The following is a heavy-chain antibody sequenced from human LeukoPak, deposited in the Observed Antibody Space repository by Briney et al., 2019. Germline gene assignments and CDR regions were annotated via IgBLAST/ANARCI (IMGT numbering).Heavy chain of an antibody. Sequence: GASVKVSCKVSGYTLTELSMHWVRQAPGKGLEWMGGFDPEDGETIYAQKFQGRVTMTEDTSTDTAYMELSSLRSEDTAVYYCATVPAGYSSSWHWYFDLWGRGTLVTVSS. CDR1: GYTLTELS. D-gene: IGHD6-13*01. V-gene: IGHV1-24*01. J-gene: IGHJ2*01. CDR3: ATVPAGYSSSWHWYFDL. CDR2: FDPEDGET.